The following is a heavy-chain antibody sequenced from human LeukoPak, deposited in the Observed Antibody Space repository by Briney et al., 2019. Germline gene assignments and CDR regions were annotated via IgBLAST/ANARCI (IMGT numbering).Heavy chain of an antibody. V-gene: IGHV4-59*11. CDR2: ISYIGST. CDR1: ADSFSSHY. D-gene: IGHD4-17*01. Sequence: SETLSLTCAVSADSFSSHYWTWVRQSPGEGLEWIGYISYIGSTNYNPSLKSRVTISIDTSKNQFSLKLRSVTAADTAVYYCARDLVTVTKGFDIWGQGTMVSVSS. CDR3: ARDLVTVTKGFDI. J-gene: IGHJ3*02.